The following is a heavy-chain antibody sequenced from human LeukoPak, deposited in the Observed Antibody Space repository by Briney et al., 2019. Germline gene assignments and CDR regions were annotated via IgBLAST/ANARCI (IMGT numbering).Heavy chain of an antibody. Sequence: SETLSLTCAVYGGSFSGYYWSWIRQPPGKGLEWIGEINHSGSTNYNPSLKSRVTISVDTSKNQFSLKLSSVTAADTAVYYCARGMTKGPPTTMVRGVIIKRGYNWFDPWGQGTLVTVSS. CDR3: ARGMTKGPPTTMVRGVIIKRGYNWFDP. CDR2: INHSGST. J-gene: IGHJ5*02. D-gene: IGHD3-10*01. V-gene: IGHV4-34*01. CDR1: GGSFSGYY.